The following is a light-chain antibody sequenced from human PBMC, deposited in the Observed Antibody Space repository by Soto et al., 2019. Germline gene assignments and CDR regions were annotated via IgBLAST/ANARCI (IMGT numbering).Light chain of an antibody. CDR3: QKCKAVPAIS. Sequence: IVMTQCPATLAVPPGAGVTLACRASESGKCKIALSQKKPGKAPKLHIYAASTWATGVPDRFSGTGSGTEFTLTISNLNSEDCASYDCQKCKAVPAISIGVGT. CDR2: AAS. CDR1: ESGKCK. J-gene: IGKJ4*01. V-gene: IGKV3-15*01.